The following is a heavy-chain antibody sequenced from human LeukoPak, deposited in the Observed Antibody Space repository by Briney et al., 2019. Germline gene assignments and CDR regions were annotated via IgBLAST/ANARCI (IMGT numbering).Heavy chain of an antibody. CDR1: GGSISSSSYY. CDR2: IYYSGST. Sequence: SETLSLTCTVSGGSISSSSYYWGRIRQPPGKGLEWIGSIYYSGSTYYNPSLKSRVTISVDTSKNQFSLKLSSVTAADTAVYYCARQSSRYYGSTPDYWGQGTLVTVSS. CDR3: ARQSSRYYGSTPDY. J-gene: IGHJ4*02. V-gene: IGHV4-39*01. D-gene: IGHD4-17*01.